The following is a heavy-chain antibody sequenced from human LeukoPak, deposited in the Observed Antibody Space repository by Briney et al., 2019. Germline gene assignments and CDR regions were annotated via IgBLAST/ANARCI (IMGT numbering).Heavy chain of an antibody. CDR3: TLDMDR. CDR1: LFTFNIAS. CDR2: IKSKSDGETI. V-gene: IGHV3-15*01. J-gene: IGHJ5*02. Sequence: RGCPRVSSTAPLFTFNIASMCCGRQAPGKGLEWVGRIKSKSDGETIDYAAPVQGRFSISSDDSKNTLYLQVIRRETEYPSVDYCTLDMDRWGQGTLVIVSS.